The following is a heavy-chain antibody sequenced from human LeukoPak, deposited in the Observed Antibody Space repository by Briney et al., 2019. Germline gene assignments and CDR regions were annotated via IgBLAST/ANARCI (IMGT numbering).Heavy chain of an antibody. CDR3: ARGEVGATVDY. CDR2: IYYGGNT. Sequence: SETLSLTCTVSGGSISSSNYYWGWIRQPPGKGLEWIGSIYYGGNTYYNPSLKSRVTISVDTSKNQFSLKLSSATAADTAVYYCARGEVGATVDYWGQGTLVTVSS. V-gene: IGHV4-39*07. J-gene: IGHJ4*02. CDR1: GGSISSSNYY. D-gene: IGHD1-26*01.